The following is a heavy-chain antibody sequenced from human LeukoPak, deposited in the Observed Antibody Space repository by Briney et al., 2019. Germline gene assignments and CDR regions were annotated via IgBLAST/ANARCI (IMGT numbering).Heavy chain of an antibody. CDR3: AGIPVFGVVLHQEPV. V-gene: IGHV1-69*10. CDR1: GYTFTSYD. CDR2: FIPVLGTA. D-gene: IGHD2-8*01. Sequence: ASVKVSCKASGYTFTSYDINCVRQATGQGLEWMGVFIPVLGTANSTQNFQDRVSITADISTHTVYMELSSLKSEDTAVYFCAGIPVFGVVLHQEPVWGKGTTVTVSS. J-gene: IGHJ6*04.